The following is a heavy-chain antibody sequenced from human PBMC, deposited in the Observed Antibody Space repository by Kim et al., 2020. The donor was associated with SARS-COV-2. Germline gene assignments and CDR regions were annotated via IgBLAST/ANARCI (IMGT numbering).Heavy chain of an antibody. CDR3: ASDRAYHSFDY. J-gene: IGHJ4*02. V-gene: IGHV3-7*03. Sequence: GGSLRLSCVASGFSFSSYWMTWVRQAPGKGLEWVASINPDGSDKYYVDSMKGRFTISRDNAKNLLYLQMNSLRVEDTAIFFCASDRAYHSFDYWGQGILVTVSS. CDR2: INPDGSDK. D-gene: IGHD3-10*01. CDR1: GFSFSSYW.